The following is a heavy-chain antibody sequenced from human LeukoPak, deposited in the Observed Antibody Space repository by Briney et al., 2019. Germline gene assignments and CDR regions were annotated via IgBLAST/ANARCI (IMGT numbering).Heavy chain of an antibody. CDR2: IIPIFGTA. CDR1: GGTFSSYA. J-gene: IGHJ5*02. Sequence: ASVKVSCKAAGGTFSSYAISWVRQAPGQGLEWMGGIIPIFGTANYAQKFQGRVTITTHESTSTAYMELSSLRSEDTAVYYCARIKGFIPYQPAIGWFDPWGQGTLVTVSS. D-gene: IGHD2-2*01. V-gene: IGHV1-69*05. CDR3: ARIKGFIPYQPAIGWFDP.